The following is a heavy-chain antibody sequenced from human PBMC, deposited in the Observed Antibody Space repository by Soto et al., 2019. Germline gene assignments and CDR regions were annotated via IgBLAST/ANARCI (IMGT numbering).Heavy chain of an antibody. Sequence: GGSLRLSCAASGFTFSSYSMNWVRQAPGKGLEWVSSISSSSSYIYYADSVKGRFTISRDNAKNSLYLQMNSLRAEDTAVYYGARALFSWVVAATHWFDPWGQGTLVTVSS. CDR3: ARALFSWVVAATHWFDP. CDR1: GFTFSSYS. D-gene: IGHD2-15*01. V-gene: IGHV3-21*01. CDR2: ISSSSSYI. J-gene: IGHJ5*02.